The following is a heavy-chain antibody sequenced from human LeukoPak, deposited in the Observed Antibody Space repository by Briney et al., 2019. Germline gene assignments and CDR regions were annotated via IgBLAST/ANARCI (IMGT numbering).Heavy chain of an antibody. Sequence: PGGSLRLSCAASGFTFSIYWMSWVRQAPGKGLEWVANIKQDGSEEYYVDSVKGRFTISRDNAKNSLYLQMNSLRAEDTAVYYCARASNYGGGFDHWGQGTLVTVSS. V-gene: IGHV3-7*01. CDR1: GFTFSIYW. D-gene: IGHD4-11*01. CDR2: IKQDGSEE. J-gene: IGHJ4*02. CDR3: ARASNYGGGFDH.